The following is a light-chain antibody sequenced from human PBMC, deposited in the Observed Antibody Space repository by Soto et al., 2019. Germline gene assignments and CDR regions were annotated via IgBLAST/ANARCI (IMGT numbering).Light chain of an antibody. J-gene: IGKJ4*01. V-gene: IGKV3-15*01. CDR2: GAS. CDR1: QSVRSN. Sequence: EIVMTQSPATLSVSPGERATLSCRASQSVRSNLAWYQQKPGQAPRLLIYGASTRATGIPARFSGSGSGTKFTLTISSLQSEDFAVYYCQQYNNWPPDTFGGGTKVDIK. CDR3: QQYNNWPPDT.